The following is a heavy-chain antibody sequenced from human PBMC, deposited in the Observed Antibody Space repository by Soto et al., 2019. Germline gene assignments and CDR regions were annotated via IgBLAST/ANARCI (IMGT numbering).Heavy chain of an antibody. Sequence: GGSLRLSCAASGFTFSSYSMKWVRQAPGKGLEWVSSISSSSSYIYYADSVKGRFTISRDNAKNSLYLQMNSLRAEDTAVYYCARDPVGYSSGYDYFDYWGQGTLVTVSS. J-gene: IGHJ4*02. D-gene: IGHD6-19*01. CDR2: ISSSSSYI. V-gene: IGHV3-21*01. CDR1: GFTFSSYS. CDR3: ARDPVGYSSGYDYFDY.